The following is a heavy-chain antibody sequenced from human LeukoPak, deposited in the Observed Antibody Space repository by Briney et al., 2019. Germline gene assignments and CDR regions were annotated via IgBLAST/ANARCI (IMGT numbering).Heavy chain of an antibody. CDR2: IYSGGST. CDR1: GFTVSSNY. J-gene: IGHJ5*02. D-gene: IGHD2-21*02. V-gene: IGHV3-53*01. Sequence: GGSLRLPCAASGFTVSSNYMSWVRQAPGKGLEWVSVIYSGGSTYYADSVKGRFTISRDNSKNTLYLQMNSLRAEDTAMYYCARVAYCGGDCYSDWFDPWGQGTLVTVSS. CDR3: ARVAYCGGDCYSDWFDP.